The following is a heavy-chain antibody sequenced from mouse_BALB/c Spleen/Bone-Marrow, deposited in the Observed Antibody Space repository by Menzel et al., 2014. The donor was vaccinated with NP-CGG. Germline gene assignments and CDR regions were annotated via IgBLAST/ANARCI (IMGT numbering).Heavy chain of an antibody. CDR3: ARSSQLGLLAY. CDR2: IYPGSGST. D-gene: IGHD3-1*01. V-gene: IGHV1-55*01. CDR1: GYNFTSYW. J-gene: IGHJ3*01. Sequence: QVQLQQSGAELVEPGTSVKLSCKASGYNFTSYWINWVKLRPGQGLEWIGDIYPGSGSTNYNEKFKSKATLTVDTSSSTAYMQLSSLASEDSALYYCARSSQLGLLAYWGQGTLVTVSA.